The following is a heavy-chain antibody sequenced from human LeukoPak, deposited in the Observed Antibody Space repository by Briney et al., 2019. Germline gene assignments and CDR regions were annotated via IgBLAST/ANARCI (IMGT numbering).Heavy chain of an antibody. CDR1: GGSISLYY. D-gene: IGHD3-22*01. J-gene: IGHJ3*02. CDR3: ARYYDGSNYHHFTWPFDI. CDR2: IYSSGST. V-gene: IGHV4-4*09. Sequence: KPSETLSLTCTVSGGSISLYYWSWTRQPPGKGLEWIGYIYSSGSTNYNPSLESRVTISLDTSKNQFSLKLNSVTAADTAVYYCARYYDGSNYHHFTWPFDIWGQGTMVTVSS.